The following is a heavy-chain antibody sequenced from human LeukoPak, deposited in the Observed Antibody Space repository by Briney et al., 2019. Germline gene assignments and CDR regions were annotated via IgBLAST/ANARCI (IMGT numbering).Heavy chain of an antibody. V-gene: IGHV3-7*03. J-gene: IGHJ4*02. CDR3: ARRYFDY. Sequence: QSGGSLRLSCAASGFTFSSYWMNWARQAPGKGLEWVASINHNGNVNYYVDSVKGRFTISRDNAKNSLYLQMNSLRAEDTAVYYCARRYFDYWGQGILVTVSS. CDR2: INHNGNVN. CDR1: GFTFSSYW.